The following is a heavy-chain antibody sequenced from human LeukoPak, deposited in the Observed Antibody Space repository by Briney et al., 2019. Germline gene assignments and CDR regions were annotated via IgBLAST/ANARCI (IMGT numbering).Heavy chain of an antibody. J-gene: IGHJ6*02. CDR2: FDPEDGET. D-gene: IGHD3-10*01. V-gene: IGHV1-24*01. CDR1: GYTLTELS. CDR3: ATSGPYMVWFGESTYYYGMDV. Sequence: ASVKVSCKVSGYTLTELSMHWVRQAPGKGLEWMGGFDPEDGETIYAQKFQGRVTMTEGTSTDTAYMELSSLRSEDTAVYYCATSGPYMVWFGESTYYYGMDVWGQGTTVTVSS.